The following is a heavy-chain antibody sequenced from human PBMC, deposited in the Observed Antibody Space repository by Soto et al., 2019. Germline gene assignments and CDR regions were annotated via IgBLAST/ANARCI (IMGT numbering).Heavy chain of an antibody. J-gene: IGHJ4*02. CDR3: ARERQYEPLLY. CDR2: VSAYNRNT. V-gene: IGHV1-18*01. CDR1: GYTFTNYG. Sequence: QVQLVQSGVEVKKPGASVKVSCQASGYTFTNYGITWLRQAPGQGLEWMGWVSAYNRNTNYAQRFQDRVPMTTDTSTRTAYMELRNLKSDDTAIYFCARERQYEPLLYWGQGTLVTVSS. D-gene: IGHD2-2*01.